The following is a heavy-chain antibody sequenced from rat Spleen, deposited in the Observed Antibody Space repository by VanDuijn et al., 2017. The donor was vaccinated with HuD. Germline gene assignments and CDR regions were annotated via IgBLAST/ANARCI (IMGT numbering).Heavy chain of an antibody. J-gene: IGHJ2*01. CDR1: GFTFSNYG. CDR3: TKHAVTTGVDYFDY. CDR2: ISTSSGST. V-gene: IGHV5-25*01. Sequence: EVQLVESGGGLVQPGRSMKLSCAASGFTFSNYGMAWVRQAPKKGLEWVATISTSSGSTYYRDSVKGRFTISRDNAKSTLYLQMDSLRSEDTATYYCTKHAVTTGVDYFDYWGRGVMVTVSS. D-gene: IGHD1-11*01.